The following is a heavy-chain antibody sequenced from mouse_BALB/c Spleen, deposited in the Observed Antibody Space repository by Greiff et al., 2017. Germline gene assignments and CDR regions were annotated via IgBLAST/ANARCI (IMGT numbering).Heavy chain of an antibody. J-gene: IGHJ4*01. D-gene: IGHD1-1*01. Sequence: EVQVVESGPGLVKPSQSLSLTCSVTGYSITSGYYWNWIRQFPGNKLEWMGYISYDGSNNYNPSLKNRISITRDTSKNQFFLKLNSVTTEDTATYYCSPYYYGSSMDYWGQGTSVTVSS. CDR1: GYSITSGYY. CDR3: SPYYYGSSMDY. V-gene: IGHV3-6*02. CDR2: ISYDGSN.